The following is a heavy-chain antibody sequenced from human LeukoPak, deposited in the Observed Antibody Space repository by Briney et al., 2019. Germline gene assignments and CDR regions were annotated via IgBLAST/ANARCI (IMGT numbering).Heavy chain of an antibody. CDR2: ISSSSSYI. D-gene: IGHD5-18*01. Sequence: GGSLRLSCAASGFTFSSYEMNWVRQAPGKGLEWVSSISSSSSYIYYADSVKGRFTISRDNAKNSLYLQMNSLRAEDTAVYYCARERGYSYGYSDYWGQGTLVTVSS. J-gene: IGHJ4*02. V-gene: IGHV3-21*01. CDR3: ARERGYSYGYSDY. CDR1: GFTFSSYE.